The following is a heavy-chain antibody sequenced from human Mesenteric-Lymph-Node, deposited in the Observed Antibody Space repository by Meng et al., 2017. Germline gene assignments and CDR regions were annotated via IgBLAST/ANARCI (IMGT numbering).Heavy chain of an antibody. D-gene: IGHD3-9*01. J-gene: IGHJ6*02. CDR2: IIPIRGAP. V-gene: IGHV1-69*08. Sequence: SVKVSCKASGGTFGDYTFSWVRQAPGQGLEWMGRIIPIRGAPDYAPQLQGRVTITADKSTSTIYMELISLRSEDTAIYYCARGEARFNILTSHSYGRDVWGQGTTVTVSS. CDR1: GGTFGDYT. CDR3: ARGEARFNILTSHSYGRDV.